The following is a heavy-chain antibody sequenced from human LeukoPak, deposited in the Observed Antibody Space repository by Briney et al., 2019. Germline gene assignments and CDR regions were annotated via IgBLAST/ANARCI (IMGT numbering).Heavy chain of an antibody. V-gene: IGHV3-73*01. D-gene: IGHD3-10*01. CDR3: TRRGYYYGSANYNYYYYMDV. Sequence: PGGSLRLSCAASGFTFSGSAMHWVRQASGKGLEWVGRIRSKANSYATAYAASVKGRFTISRDDSKNTAYLQMNSLKTEDTAVYYCTRRGYYYGSANYNYYYYMDVWGKGTTVTVSS. J-gene: IGHJ6*03. CDR2: IRSKANSYAT. CDR1: GFTFSGSA.